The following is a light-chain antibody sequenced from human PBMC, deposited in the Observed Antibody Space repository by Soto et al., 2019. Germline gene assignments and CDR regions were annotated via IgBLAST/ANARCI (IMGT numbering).Light chain of an antibody. CDR1: SSHVAGYRV. V-gene: IGLV2-14*03. Sequence: QSVVARTCSVVIISLQPITISSAGNSSHVAGYRVVSWYKQHPGKAPQLMIDDVSSRPSGVANRFSGIKSGNTASLTISGLQAEDEADYYCSSYTSSYTYVFGTGTKVTVL. CDR3: SSYTSSYTYV. CDR2: DVS. J-gene: IGLJ1*01.